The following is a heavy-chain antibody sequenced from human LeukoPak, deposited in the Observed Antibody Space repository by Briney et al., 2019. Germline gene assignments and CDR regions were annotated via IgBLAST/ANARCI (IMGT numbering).Heavy chain of an antibody. CDR1: GLTFGNYA. CDR3: AKGSGSSCYSPCDY. V-gene: IGHV3-23*01. J-gene: IGHJ4*02. D-gene: IGHD2-15*01. Sequence: GGSLRLSCAASGLTFGNYAMSWVRQAPGKGLEWVSVICANDGNTYYADAVKGRFTISRDNSKDTLYLQMDSLRAEDTAVYYCAKGSGSSCYSPCDYWGQGILVTVSS. CDR2: ICANDGNT.